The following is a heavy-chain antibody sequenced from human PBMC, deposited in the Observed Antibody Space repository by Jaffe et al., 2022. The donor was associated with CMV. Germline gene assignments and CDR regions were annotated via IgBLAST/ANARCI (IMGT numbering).Heavy chain of an antibody. J-gene: IGHJ4*02. Sequence: QVQLQESGPGLVKPSETLSLTCTVSGGSISSYYWSWIRQPPGKGLEWIGYIYYSGSTNYNPSLKSRVTISVDTSKNQFSLKLSSVTAADTAVYYCARGQWAPSGSYYRFFDYWGQGTLVTVSS. CDR1: GGSISSYY. CDR2: IYYSGST. CDR3: ARGQWAPSGSYYRFFDY. V-gene: IGHV4-59*01. D-gene: IGHD1-26*01.